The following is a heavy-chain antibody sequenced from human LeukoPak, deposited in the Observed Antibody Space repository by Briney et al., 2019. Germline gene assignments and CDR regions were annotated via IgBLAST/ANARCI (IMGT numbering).Heavy chain of an antibody. CDR2: INPKSGGT. CDR3: ARVDYDDYLGNFDY. V-gene: IGHV1-2*02. J-gene: IGHJ4*02. Sequence: ASVKVSCKASGYTFPDYYIHWVRQAPGQGLEWMGWINPKSGGTKYAQKFQDRVTMTRDTSISTAYMELSRLRSGDTAVYYCARVDYDDYLGNFDYWGQGTLVTVSS. D-gene: IGHD4-17*01. CDR1: GYTFPDYY.